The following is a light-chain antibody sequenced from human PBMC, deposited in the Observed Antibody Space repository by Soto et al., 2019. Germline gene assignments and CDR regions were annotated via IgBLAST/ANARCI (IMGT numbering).Light chain of an antibody. CDR1: QSVSSN. CDR2: GAS. CDR3: QHRRT. J-gene: IGKJ1*01. V-gene: IGKV3-15*01. Sequence: EIVITQSPATLSVSPGERATLSCRASQSVSSNLAWYQQKPGQAPRLLIYGASTRATGIPARFSGSGSGTEFTLTISSLQSEDFAVYYCQHRRTFGQGTKV.